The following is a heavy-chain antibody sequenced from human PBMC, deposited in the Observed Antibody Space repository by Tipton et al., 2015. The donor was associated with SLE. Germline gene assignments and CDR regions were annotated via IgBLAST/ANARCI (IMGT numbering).Heavy chain of an antibody. CDR3: TTDPADGGIIY. J-gene: IGHJ4*02. CDR2: IRSETDGGTT. D-gene: IGHD3-16*01. Sequence: GSLRLSCAASGLIFSNAWMSWVRQAPGKGLEWVGRIRSETDGGTTDYAAPVKGRFTISRDDSKDTVFLQMNSLKIEDTAVYFCTTDPADGGIIYWGQGTLVTVSS. V-gene: IGHV3-15*01. CDR1: GLIFSNAW.